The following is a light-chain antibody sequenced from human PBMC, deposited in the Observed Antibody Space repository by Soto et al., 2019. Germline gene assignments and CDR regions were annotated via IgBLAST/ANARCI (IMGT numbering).Light chain of an antibody. Sequence: EIVLTQSPATLSLSPGERVTPYCGASQSVSTNYVAWYQQKPGQAPRLLISDSSTRATGIPARFSGSGSGTEFTLTISSLQSDDSAIYYCQQFGDWPSFGLGTKVDIK. CDR2: DSS. V-gene: IGKV3-15*01. J-gene: IGKJ1*01. CDR3: QQFGDWPS. CDR1: QSVSTN.